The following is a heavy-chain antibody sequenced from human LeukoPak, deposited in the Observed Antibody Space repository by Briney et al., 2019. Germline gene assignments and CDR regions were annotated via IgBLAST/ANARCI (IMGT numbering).Heavy chain of an antibody. CDR3: ARKTGDLYYFDY. CDR2: IYYSGST. Sequence: SETLALTCTVSGGSISGYYCNWIRQSPGKGLEWIGYIYYSGSTKYNPSLKSRVTISVDTSKNQFSLRLSSVTAADTAVYYCARKTGDLYYFDYWGQGTLVTVSS. CDR1: GGSISGYY. D-gene: IGHD7-27*01. J-gene: IGHJ4*02. V-gene: IGHV4-59*01.